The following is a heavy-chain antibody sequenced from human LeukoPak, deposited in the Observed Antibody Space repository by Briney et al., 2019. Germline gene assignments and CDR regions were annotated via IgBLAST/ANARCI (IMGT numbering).Heavy chain of an antibody. D-gene: IGHD2-2*01. Sequence: ASVKVSCKASGYTFTAYFMHWVRQVPGQGLEWMGRINPNSGGTDYAQNFQGRVTMTRDTSISTAYMELTKLRSDDTAVYFCAREGSTSSRFLPLDSWGREPWSPSP. J-gene: IGHJ4*02. CDR3: AREGSTSSRFLPLDS. CDR2: INPNSGGT. CDR1: GYTFTAYF. V-gene: IGHV1-2*06.